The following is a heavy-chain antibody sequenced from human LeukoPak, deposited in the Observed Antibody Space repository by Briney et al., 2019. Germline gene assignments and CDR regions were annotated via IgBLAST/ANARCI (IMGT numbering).Heavy chain of an antibody. V-gene: IGHV1-8*01. CDR2: MNPNSGNT. CDR1: GYTFTSYD. CDR3: ASYAARGPYYYYYYGMDV. Sequence: ASVKVSCKASGYTFTSYDINWVRQATGQGLEWMGWMNPNSGNTGYAQKFQGRVTMTRNTSISTAYMELSSLRPEDTAVYYCASYAARGPYYYYYYGMDVWGQGTTVTVSS. J-gene: IGHJ6*02. D-gene: IGHD6-6*01.